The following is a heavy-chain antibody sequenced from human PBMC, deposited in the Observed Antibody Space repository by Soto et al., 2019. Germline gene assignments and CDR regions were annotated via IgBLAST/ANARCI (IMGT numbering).Heavy chain of an antibody. CDR3: GSLFEF. J-gene: IGHJ4*02. CDR1: GFTFRYYW. CDR2: INNDGSDT. Sequence: EVHLVESGGGLVQPGGSLRLSCAASGFTFRYYWLHWVRQVPGRGPVWVSGINNDGSDTFYADFVEGRFTISRDNAKNTVYLRMDSLRAEDTAIYYWGSLFEFWGQGTLVTVPS. V-gene: IGHV3-74*01.